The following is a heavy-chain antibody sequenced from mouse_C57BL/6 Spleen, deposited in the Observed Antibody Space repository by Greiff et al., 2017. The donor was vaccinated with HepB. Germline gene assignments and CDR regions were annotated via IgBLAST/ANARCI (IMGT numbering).Heavy chain of an antibody. CDR3: AIYDYDSAWFAY. J-gene: IGHJ3*01. D-gene: IGHD2-4*01. Sequence: VKLVESGPGLVQPSQSLSITCTVSGFSLTSYGVHWVRQSPGKGLEWLGVIWSGGSTDYNAAFISRLSISKDNSKSQVFFKMNSLQADDTAIYYCAIYDYDSAWFAYWGQGTLVTVSA. V-gene: IGHV2-2*01. CDR1: GFSLTSYG. CDR2: IWSGGST.